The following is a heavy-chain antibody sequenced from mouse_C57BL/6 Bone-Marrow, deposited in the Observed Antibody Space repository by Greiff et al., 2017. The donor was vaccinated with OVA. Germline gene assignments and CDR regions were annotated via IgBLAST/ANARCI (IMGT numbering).Heavy chain of an antibody. CDR1: GFNIKDDY. CDR3: TTSRPSIYYARDY. CDR2: IDPENGDT. D-gene: IGHD2-10*02. Sequence: EVQLQQSGAELVRPGASVKLSCTASGFNIKDDYMHWVKQRPEQGLEWIGWIDPENGDTEYASKFQGKATITADPSSNTAYLPLSSLTSEDSAVYYCTTSRPSIYYARDYWGQGTSVTVSS. V-gene: IGHV14-4*01. J-gene: IGHJ4*01.